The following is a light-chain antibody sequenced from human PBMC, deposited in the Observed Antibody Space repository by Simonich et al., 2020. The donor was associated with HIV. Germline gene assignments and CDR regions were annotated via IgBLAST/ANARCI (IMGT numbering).Light chain of an antibody. Sequence: DIVMTQSPDSLAVSLGERATINCKSSQSVLYSSNNKNFLAWYQQKPGQPPKLLIYWASTRESGVPDRFSGSGSGTDFTLTISSLQAEDVAVYYCQQYYNTHRTFGQGTKVEIK. CDR3: QQYYNTHRT. J-gene: IGKJ1*01. V-gene: IGKV4-1*01. CDR1: QSVLYSSNNKNF. CDR2: WAS.